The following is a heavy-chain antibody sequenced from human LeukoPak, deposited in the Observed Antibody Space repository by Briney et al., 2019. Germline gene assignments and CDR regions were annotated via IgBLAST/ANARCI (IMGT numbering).Heavy chain of an antibody. CDR2: FDPEDGET. CDR1: GYTLTGLS. Sequence: ASVKVSCKVSGYTLTGLSMHWVRQAPGKGLEWMGGFDPEDGETIYAQKFQGRVTMTEDTSTDTAYMELSSLRSEDTAVYYCATSLPLSGSYFAYFQHWGQGTLVTVSS. D-gene: IGHD1-26*01. V-gene: IGHV1-24*01. J-gene: IGHJ1*01. CDR3: ATSLPLSGSYFAYFQH.